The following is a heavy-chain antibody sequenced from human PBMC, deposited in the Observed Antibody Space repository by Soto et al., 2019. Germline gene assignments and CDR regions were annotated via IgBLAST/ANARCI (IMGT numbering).Heavy chain of an antibody. D-gene: IGHD2-15*01. CDR2: ISGSGGST. CDR3: AKASIGSATYYYYYYMDV. J-gene: IGHJ6*03. Sequence: GGSLRLSCAASGFTFSSYAMSWVRRAPGKGLEWVSAISGSGGSTYYADSVKGRFTISRDNSKNTLYLQMNSLRAEDTAVYYCAKASIGSATYYYYYYMDVWGKGTTVTVSS. V-gene: IGHV3-23*01. CDR1: GFTFSSYA.